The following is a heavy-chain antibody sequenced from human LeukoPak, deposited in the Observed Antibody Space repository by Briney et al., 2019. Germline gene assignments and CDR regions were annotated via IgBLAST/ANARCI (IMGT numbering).Heavy chain of an antibody. Sequence: SETLSLTCAVYGGSFSGYYWSWIRQPPGKGLEWIGEINPSGSTNYNPSPKSRVPISLDNTKNRSSLQLISVPVADTTVFYCSGGTGSGSYYRHRAWYDFDCWGQGTLVTVSS. V-gene: IGHV4-34*01. D-gene: IGHD3-10*01. CDR3: SGGTGSGSYYRHRAWYDFDC. J-gene: IGHJ4*02. CDR1: GGSFSGYY. CDR2: INPSGST.